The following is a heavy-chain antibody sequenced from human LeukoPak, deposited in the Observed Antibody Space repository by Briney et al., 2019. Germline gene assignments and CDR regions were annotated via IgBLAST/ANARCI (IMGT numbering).Heavy chain of an antibody. J-gene: IGHJ4*02. CDR2: ISSGRSVM. V-gene: IGHV3-48*02. D-gene: IGHD5/OR15-5a*01. CDR3: AGGVYGYNAFDY. Sequence: PGGSLRLSCAASGFTFSVYGMSWVRQAPGKGLEWVSHISSGRSVMNYADSVKGRFTISRDNGKNSVYLQMNSLRDGDTAVYYCAGGVYGYNAFDYWGQGTLVTVSS. CDR1: GFTFSVYG.